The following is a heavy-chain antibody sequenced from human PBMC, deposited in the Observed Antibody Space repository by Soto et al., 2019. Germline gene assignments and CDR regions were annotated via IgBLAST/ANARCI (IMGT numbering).Heavy chain of an antibody. CDR2: ISSDGSNR. J-gene: IGHJ4*02. CDR3: ARTYRSTWYYFDY. D-gene: IGHD6-13*01. CDR1: GFTFSTYA. V-gene: IGHV3-30-3*01. Sequence: LRLSCAASGFTFSTYAMHWVRQAPGKGLEWVAVISSDGSNRNYADSVKGRFTISRDNSRTTLYLQMSSLRAEDTAVYYCARTYRSTWYYFDYWGQGTLVTAPQ.